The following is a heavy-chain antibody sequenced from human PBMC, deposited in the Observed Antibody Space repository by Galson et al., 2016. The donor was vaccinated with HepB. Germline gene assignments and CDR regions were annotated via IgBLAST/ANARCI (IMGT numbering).Heavy chain of an antibody. CDR2: GSASGTS. CDR1: GFSLNNFD. V-gene: IGHV3-23*01. Sequence: SLRLSCAASGFSLNNFDMNWVRQAPGKGLQWVATGSASGTSHSADPEEGRFIVSRDKSQNRVSLHMNSLRVEDTAVYFCAKNLRSYPRPLAGRLGKGRPYSGMDGWGHGTTVIVSS. CDR3: AKNLRSYPRPLAGRLGKGRPYSGMDG. J-gene: IGHJ6*02. D-gene: IGHD6-6*01.